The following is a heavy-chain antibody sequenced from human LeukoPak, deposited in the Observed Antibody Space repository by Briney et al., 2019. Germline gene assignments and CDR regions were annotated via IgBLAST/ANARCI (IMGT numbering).Heavy chain of an antibody. J-gene: IGHJ5*02. V-gene: IGHV4-59*01. D-gene: IGHD1-26*01. CDR2: IYYTGNT. Sequence: KPSETLSLTCTVSGGSISSYYWSWIRQPPGKGLEWIGYIYYTGNTNYNPSLKSRVTISLDTSKNQFSLRLTSVTAADTAVYYCARTGRIWVVGATLPSWFDPWGQGTLVTVSS. CDR3: ARTGRIWVVGATLPSWFDP. CDR1: GGSISSYY.